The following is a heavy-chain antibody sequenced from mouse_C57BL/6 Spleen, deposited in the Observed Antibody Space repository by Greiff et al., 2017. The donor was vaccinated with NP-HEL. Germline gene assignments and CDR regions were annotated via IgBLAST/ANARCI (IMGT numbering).Heavy chain of an antibody. CDR2: IDPENGDT. CDR1: GFNITDDY. D-gene: IGHD2-5*01. J-gene: IGHJ2*01. V-gene: IGHV14-4*01. CDR3: TNSNDY. Sequence: VQLQQSGAELVRPGASVKLSCTASGFNITDDYMHWVKQRPEQGLEWIGWIDPENGDTEYASKFQGKATITADTSSNTAYLKLSSLTSEDTAGYYCTNSNDYWGQGTTLTVSS.